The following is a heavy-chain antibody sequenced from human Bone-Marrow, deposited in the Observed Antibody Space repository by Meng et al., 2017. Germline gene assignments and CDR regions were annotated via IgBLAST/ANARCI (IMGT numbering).Heavy chain of an antibody. CDR3: ARGPTTMAHDFDY. CDR1: GGSLSDYY. V-gene: IGHV4-34*01. CDR2: INHSGST. D-gene: IGHD4-11*01. J-gene: IGHJ4*02. Sequence: QVRIQLWGRGLLNPSETLPLPCVVSGGSLSDYYWSWIRQPPGKGLEWIGEINHSGSTNYNPSLESRATISVDTSQNNLSLKLSSVTAADSAVYYCARGPTTMAHDFDYWGQGTLVTVSS.